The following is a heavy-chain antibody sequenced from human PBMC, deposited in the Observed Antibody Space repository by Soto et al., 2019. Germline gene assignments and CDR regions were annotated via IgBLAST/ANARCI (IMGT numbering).Heavy chain of an antibody. CDR3: AKNKVDILTAYPPGPFDN. CDR2: ISASGGST. CDR1: GFIFSSYA. J-gene: IGHJ4*02. V-gene: IGHV3-23*01. Sequence: PWGSLRLSCAASGFIFSSYAMSWVRQAPGKGLEWVSAISASGGSTYYADSVKGRLIISRDNSKSTLYLQMNSLRAEDTAVYYCAKNKVDILTAYPPGPFDNWGQGTLVTVSS. D-gene: IGHD3-9*01.